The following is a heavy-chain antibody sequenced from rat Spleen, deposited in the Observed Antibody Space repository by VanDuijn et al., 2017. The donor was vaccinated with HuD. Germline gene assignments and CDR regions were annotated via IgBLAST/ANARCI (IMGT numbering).Heavy chain of an antibody. J-gene: IGHJ2*01. Sequence: VQLKESGPGLVQPSQTLSLTCTVSGFSLTSYHVSWVRQAPGKGLEWVASICSGGGGTYYPDSVKGRFTISRDNAKSSLYLQMDSLSSGDTATYYCARKWRDYDDGSYYYGFDYWGQGVMVTVSS. CDR2: ICSGGGGT. V-gene: IGHV5-25*01. D-gene: IGHD1-12*02. CDR1: GFSLTSYH. CDR3: ARKWRDYDDGSYYYGFDY.